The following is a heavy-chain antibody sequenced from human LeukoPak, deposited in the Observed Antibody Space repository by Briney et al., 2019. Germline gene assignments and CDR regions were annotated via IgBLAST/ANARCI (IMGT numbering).Heavy chain of an antibody. CDR1: GFTFSSYA. Sequence: GGSLRLSCAASGFTFSSYAMSWVRQAPGKGLEWVSGISGTDDNTGYADSVKGRFTISRDDSKNTLYLQMNSLRADDTAVYYCVKDYVNLGQCIGGICYPFDYWGQGTLVTVSS. J-gene: IGHJ4*02. V-gene: IGHV3-23*01. D-gene: IGHD2-15*01. CDR2: ISGTDDNT. CDR3: VKDYVNLGQCIGGICYPFDY.